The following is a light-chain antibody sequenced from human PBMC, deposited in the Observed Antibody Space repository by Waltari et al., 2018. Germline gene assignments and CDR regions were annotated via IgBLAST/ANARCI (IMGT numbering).Light chain of an antibody. CDR2: GNS. V-gene: IGLV1-40*01. J-gene: IGLJ3*02. CDR3: QSYDRSLSGWV. CDR1: SHNIGEGYD. Sequence: QSVLTQTPSVSGAPGQRVTITCTGSSHNIGEGYDVQWYQQPPGTAHNLLLYGNSNRPSGVPDRLSGSKSGSSASLAITGLQAEDEADYYCQSYDRSLSGWVFGGGTKLTVL.